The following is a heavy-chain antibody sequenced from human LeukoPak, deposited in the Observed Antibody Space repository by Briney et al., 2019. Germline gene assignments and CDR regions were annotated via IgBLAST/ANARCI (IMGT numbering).Heavy chain of an antibody. J-gene: IGHJ5*02. V-gene: IGHV3-21*01. CDR2: ISSSSTYI. CDR1: GFTFSSYS. Sequence: GGSLRLSCAASGFTFSSYSMKWVRQAPGKGLEWVSSISSSSTYIYYADSVKGRFTISRDNAKYSLYLQMNSLRAEDTAVYYCASDSSSWFNWFDPWGQGTLVTVSS. D-gene: IGHD6-13*01. CDR3: ASDSSSWFNWFDP.